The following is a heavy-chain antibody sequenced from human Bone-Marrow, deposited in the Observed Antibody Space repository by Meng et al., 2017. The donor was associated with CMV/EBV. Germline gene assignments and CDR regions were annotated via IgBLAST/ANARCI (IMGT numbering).Heavy chain of an antibody. V-gene: IGHV4-31*03. Sequence: CTVSGGSISSGGYYWSWIRQHPGRGLEWIGYINYSGSTYFNPSLRSRVTLSIDTSKNQFSLKLSSVTAADTALYYCARGGRSTFDYWGQGTLVTVSS. CDR1: GGSISSGGYY. CDR3: ARGGRSTFDY. CDR2: INYSGST. D-gene: IGHD2-2*01. J-gene: IGHJ4*02.